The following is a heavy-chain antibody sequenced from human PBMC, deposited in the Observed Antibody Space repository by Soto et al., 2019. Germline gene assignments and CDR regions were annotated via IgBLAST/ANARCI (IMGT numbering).Heavy chain of an antibody. Sequence: GGSLRLSCAASGFTFSSYGMHWVRQAPGKGLEWVAVISYDGSNKYYADSVKGRFTISRDNSKNTLYLQMNSLRAEDTTVYYCAKGIQLWNYFHYGMDVWGQGTAVTVSS. D-gene: IGHD5-18*01. CDR2: ISYDGSNK. CDR3: AKGIQLWNYFHYGMDV. CDR1: GFTFSSYG. J-gene: IGHJ6*02. V-gene: IGHV3-30*18.